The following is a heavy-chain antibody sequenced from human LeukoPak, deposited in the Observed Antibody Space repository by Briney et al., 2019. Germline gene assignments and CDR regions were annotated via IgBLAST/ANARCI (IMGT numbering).Heavy chain of an antibody. V-gene: IGHV4-59*01. J-gene: IGHJ5*02. CDR2: IYYSGST. CDR1: GGSISSYY. Sequence: PSETLSLTCTVSGGSISSYYWSWIRQPPGKGLEWIGYIYYSGSTNYNPSLESRVTISVDTSKNQFSLKLSSVTAADTAVYYCARLEAPYYDFWSGYFSWFDPWGQGTLVTVSS. CDR3: ARLEAPYYDFWSGYFSWFDP. D-gene: IGHD3-3*01.